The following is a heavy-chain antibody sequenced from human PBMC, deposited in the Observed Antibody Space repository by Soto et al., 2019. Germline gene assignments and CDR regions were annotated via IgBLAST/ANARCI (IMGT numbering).Heavy chain of an antibody. J-gene: IGHJ4*02. CDR2: IYYSGST. V-gene: IGHV4-59*08. Sequence: SETLSLTCTVSGGSISSYYWSWIRQPPGKGLEWIGYIYYSGSTNYNPSLKSRVTISVDTSKNQFSLKLSSVTAADTAVYYCARLIITMVRGVSNPYFDYWGQGTLVTVSS. CDR1: GGSISSYY. D-gene: IGHD3-10*01. CDR3: ARLIITMVRGVSNPYFDY.